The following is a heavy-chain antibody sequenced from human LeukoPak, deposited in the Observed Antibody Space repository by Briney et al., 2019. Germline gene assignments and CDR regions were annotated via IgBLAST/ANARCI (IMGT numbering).Heavy chain of an antibody. J-gene: IGHJ5*02. V-gene: IGHV4-59*01. CDR3: ARVNWLYNWFDP. D-gene: IGHD3-9*01. CDR2: IYYSGST. CDR1: GGSISSYY. Sequence: PSETLSLTCTVSGGSISSYYWSSIRQPPGKGLEWIGYIYYSGSTNYNPSLKSRVTISVDTSKNQFSLKLSSVTAADTAVYYCARVNWLYNWFDPWGQGTLVTVSS.